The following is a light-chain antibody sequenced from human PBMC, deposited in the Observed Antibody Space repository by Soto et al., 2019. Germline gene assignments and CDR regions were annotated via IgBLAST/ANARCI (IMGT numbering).Light chain of an antibody. CDR3: QQTYSTPPT. V-gene: IGKV1-39*01. CDR1: QSISTY. J-gene: IGKJ2*01. Sequence: DLQMTQSPSSLSASVGDRVTITCRASQSISTYLSWYQQKPGKAPKLLIYGASSLHSGVPSGFSGSGSGTDFTLTITSLQPEDFATYYCQQTYSTPPTFGQGTKLEIK. CDR2: GAS.